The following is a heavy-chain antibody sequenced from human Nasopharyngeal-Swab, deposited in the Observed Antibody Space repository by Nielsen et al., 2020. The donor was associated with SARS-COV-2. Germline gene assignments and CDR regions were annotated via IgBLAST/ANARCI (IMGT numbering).Heavy chain of an antibody. D-gene: IGHD2-21*01. CDR3: AKDIFGWTFDI. Sequence: GESLKISCAASGFTFSSYAMHWVRQAPGKGLEWVAVISYDGSNKNYADSVKGRFTISRDNSKNTLYLQMDSLSAEDTAIYYCAKDIFGWTFDIWGQGTMVTVSS. J-gene: IGHJ3*02. V-gene: IGHV3-30*04. CDR2: ISYDGSNK. CDR1: GFTFSSYA.